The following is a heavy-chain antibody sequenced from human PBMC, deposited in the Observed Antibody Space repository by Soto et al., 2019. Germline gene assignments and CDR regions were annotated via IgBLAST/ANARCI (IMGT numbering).Heavy chain of an antibody. J-gene: IGHJ4*02. V-gene: IGHV1-69*02. Sequence: QVQLVQSGAEVKRPGSSVKVSCKASGDTFNFYSINWVRQAPGLGLEWMGRVNPIVSMSNYAPKFQGRVTMTADKSTSTAYMELSSLRSEDTAIYYCASSYGSGSRAFDYWGQGALVTVSS. CDR2: VNPIVSMS. CDR3: ASSYGSGSRAFDY. D-gene: IGHD3-10*01. CDR1: GDTFNFYS.